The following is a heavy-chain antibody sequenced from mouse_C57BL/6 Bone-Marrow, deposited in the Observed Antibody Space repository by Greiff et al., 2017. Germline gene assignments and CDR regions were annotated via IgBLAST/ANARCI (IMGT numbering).Heavy chain of an antibody. V-gene: IGHV1-61*01. Sequence: QVQLQQPGAELVRPGSSVKLSCKASGYTFTSYWMDWVKQRPGQGLEWIGNIYPSDSETHYNQKFKDKATLTVDKSSSTAYMKLSILTSEDSAVDYCARRGANWAPYFDYWGQGTTLTVSS. D-gene: IGHD4-1*01. CDR2: IYPSDSET. J-gene: IGHJ2*01. CDR1: GYTFTSYW. CDR3: ARRGANWAPYFDY.